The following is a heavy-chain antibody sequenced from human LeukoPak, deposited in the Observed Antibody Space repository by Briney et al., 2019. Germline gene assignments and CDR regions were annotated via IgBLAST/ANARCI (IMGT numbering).Heavy chain of an antibody. D-gene: IGHD2-2*01. J-gene: IGHJ4*02. CDR1: GYSFTSYW. Sequence: GESLKISCKGSGYSFTSYWIGSVRQMPGKGLEWMGIIYPGDSDTRYSPSFQGQVTISADKSISTAYLQWSSLKASDTAMYYCARHEDIVVVPAALSSVDYWGQGTLVTVSS. V-gene: IGHV5-51*01. CDR2: IYPGDSDT. CDR3: ARHEDIVVVPAALSSVDY.